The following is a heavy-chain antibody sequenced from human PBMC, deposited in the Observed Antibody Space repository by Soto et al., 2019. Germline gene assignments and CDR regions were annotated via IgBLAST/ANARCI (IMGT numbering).Heavy chain of an antibody. CDR3: VKVLARGVGVPRFYFDS. V-gene: IGHV3-74*01. D-gene: IGHD5-12*01. CDR1: GFTFSNSW. J-gene: IGHJ4*02. CDR2: INADGTST. Sequence: GSVRLSCAASGFTFSNSWMHWVRQASGKGLEWVSRINADGTSTSYADSVKGRFTISRDNAKNTLYLHVNSLRAEDTAVYYCVKVLARGVGVPRFYFDSWGQGALVTVSS.